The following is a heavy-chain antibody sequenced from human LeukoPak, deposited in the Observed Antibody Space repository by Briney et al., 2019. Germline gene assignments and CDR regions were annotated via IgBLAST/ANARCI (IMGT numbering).Heavy chain of an antibody. Sequence: ASMKVSCKASGYTFTGYYMHWVRQAPGQGLEWMGRINPNSGGTNYAQKFQGRATMTRDTSISTAYMELSRLRSDDTAVYYCARDRLWFGEYYFDYWGQGTLVTVSS. CDR1: GYTFTGYY. CDR3: ARDRLWFGEYYFDY. D-gene: IGHD3-10*01. CDR2: INPNSGGT. V-gene: IGHV1-2*06. J-gene: IGHJ4*02.